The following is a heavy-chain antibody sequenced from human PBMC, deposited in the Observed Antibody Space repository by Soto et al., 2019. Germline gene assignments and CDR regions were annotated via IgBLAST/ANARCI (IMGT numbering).Heavy chain of an antibody. D-gene: IGHD2-2*01. CDR1: GYTFTSYD. V-gene: IGHV1-8*01. CDR2: MNPNSGNT. J-gene: IGHJ6*03. CDR3: ARGHLAVVPVASWFYYMDV. Sequence: GASVKVSCKASGYTFTSYDINWVRQATGQGLEWMGWMNPNSGNTRFSQNLQGRVTITRDTSARTVYMELSSLRSEDAAVYYCARGHLAVVPVASWFYYMDVWGKGTTVTVSS.